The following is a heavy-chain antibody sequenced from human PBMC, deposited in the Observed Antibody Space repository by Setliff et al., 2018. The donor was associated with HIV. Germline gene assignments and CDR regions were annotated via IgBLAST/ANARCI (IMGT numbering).Heavy chain of an antibody. Sequence: ETLSLTCTVSGGSISSGDYYWSWVRQAPGKGLEWVSGISGSGYGTFYADSVKGRFSISRDNSKDTLYLQMNSLRAEDTAVYYCAKVVAGLDYWGPGTLVTVSS. V-gene: IGHV3-23*01. D-gene: IGHD6-19*01. CDR2: ISGSGYGT. CDR1: GGSISSGDYY. J-gene: IGHJ4*02. CDR3: AKVVAGLDY.